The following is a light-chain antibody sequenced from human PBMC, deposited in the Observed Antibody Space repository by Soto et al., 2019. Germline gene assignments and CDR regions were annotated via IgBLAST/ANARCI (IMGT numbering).Light chain of an antibody. CDR2: AAS. J-gene: IGKJ1*01. CDR1: QGISTW. V-gene: IGKV1D-16*01. CDR3: QQYHSYWT. Sequence: DIQMTQSPSSVSASVGDRVTFTCRASQGISTWLAWYQQKPGKAPKLLIYAASSLQSGVPSRFSGSGSGTEFTLTISSLQTDDFSTYYCQQYHSYWTFGQGTKVE.